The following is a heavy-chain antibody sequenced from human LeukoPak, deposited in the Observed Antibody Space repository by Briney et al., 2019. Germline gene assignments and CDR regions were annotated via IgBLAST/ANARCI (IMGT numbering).Heavy chain of an antibody. V-gene: IGHV4-34*01. CDR3: ARDWAAAGKPDWFDP. J-gene: IGHJ5*02. CDR2: INHSGST. D-gene: IGHD6-13*01. Sequence: SETLSLTCAVYGGSFSGYYWSWIRQPPGKGLEWIGEINHSGSTNYNPSLKSRVTISVDTSKNQFSLKLSSVTAADTAVYYCARDWAAAGKPDWFDPWGQGTLVTVSS. CDR1: GGSFSGYY.